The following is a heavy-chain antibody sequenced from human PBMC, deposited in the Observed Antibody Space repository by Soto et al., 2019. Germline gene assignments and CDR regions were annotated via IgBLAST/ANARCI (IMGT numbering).Heavy chain of an antibody. Sequence: EVHLVESGGGLVQTGGSLRLSCAASGFAFSTFWMHWVRQTPGKGLVWVARINYDGTNTQYVDSVKGRFTISRDNAKDTLYLQMNSLRDEDTAVYYCVRARETTVIGWLDPWGQGTLVTVSS. CDR3: VRARETTVIGWLDP. J-gene: IGHJ5*02. D-gene: IGHD4-17*01. V-gene: IGHV3-74*03. CDR2: INYDGTNT. CDR1: GFAFSTFW.